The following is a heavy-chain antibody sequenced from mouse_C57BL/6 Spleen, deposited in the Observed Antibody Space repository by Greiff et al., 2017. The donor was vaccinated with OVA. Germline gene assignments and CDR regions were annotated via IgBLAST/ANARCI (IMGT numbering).Heavy chain of an antibody. D-gene: IGHD2-5*01. V-gene: IGHV1-50*01. J-gene: IGHJ1*03. CDR1: GYTFTSYW. CDR3: AKGGSNYVRYFDV. Sequence: QVQLQQPGAELVKPGASVKLSCKASGYTFTSYWMQWVKQRPGQGLEWIGEIDPSDSYTNYNQKFKGKATLTVDTSSSTAYMQLSSLTSEDSAVYYCAKGGSNYVRYFDVWGTGTTVTVSS. CDR2: IDPSDSYT.